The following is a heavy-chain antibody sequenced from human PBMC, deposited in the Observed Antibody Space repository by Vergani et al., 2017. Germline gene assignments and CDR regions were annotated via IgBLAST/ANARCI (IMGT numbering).Heavy chain of an antibody. V-gene: IGHV4-30-4*01. Sequence: QVQLQESGPGLMKPSETLSLTCTVCGGSISNYYWSWIRQPPGKGLEWIGYIYYSGSTYYNPSLKSRVTISVDTSKNQFSLNLTSVTATDTAVYYCARSQGDYWYFDLWGPGSLVTVSS. CDR1: GGSISNYY. CDR3: ARSQGDYWYFDL. CDR2: IYYSGST. D-gene: IGHD2-21*01. J-gene: IGHJ2*01.